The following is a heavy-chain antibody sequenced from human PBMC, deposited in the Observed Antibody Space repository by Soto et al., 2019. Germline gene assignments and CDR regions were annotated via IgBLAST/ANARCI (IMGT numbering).Heavy chain of an antibody. Sequence: GASVKVSCKASGYTFTSYAMHWVRQAPGQRLEWMGWINAGNGNTKYSQKFQGRVTITRDTSASTAYMELSSLRSEDTAVYYCARDRYYYGSGCAMDVWGQGTTVTVSS. J-gene: IGHJ6*02. V-gene: IGHV1-3*01. CDR3: ARDRYYYGSGCAMDV. CDR2: INAGNGNT. CDR1: GYTFTSYA. D-gene: IGHD3-10*01.